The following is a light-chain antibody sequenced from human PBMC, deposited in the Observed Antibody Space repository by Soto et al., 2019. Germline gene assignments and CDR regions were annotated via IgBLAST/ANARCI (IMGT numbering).Light chain of an antibody. CDR2: DVS. CDR1: SSDVGGYTY. Sequence: QSVRAQPASGSGSTGHSITISCAGTSSDVGGYTYVSWYQQHPGKAPKLMIYDVSNRPSGDSNRFSTPKSGNTASLPISGLQFVDEDEYYCISSRSSGARYISGGVTTVTVL. V-gene: IGLV2-14*01. J-gene: IGLJ1*01. CDR3: ISSRSSGARYI.